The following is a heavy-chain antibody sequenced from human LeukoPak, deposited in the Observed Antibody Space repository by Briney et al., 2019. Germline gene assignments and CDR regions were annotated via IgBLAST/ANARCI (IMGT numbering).Heavy chain of an antibody. V-gene: IGHV3-7*03. CDR2: IKQDETEK. Sequence: PGGSLRLSCTASGFTFSNFWMGWVRQAPGKGLEWVANIKQDETEKFYLGSVKGRFTISRDNSKNTLYLQMNSLRAEDTAVYYCARRTPGMGYDYWGQGTLVTVSS. CDR3: ARRTPGMGYDY. J-gene: IGHJ4*02. CDR1: GFTFSNFW. D-gene: IGHD2-15*01.